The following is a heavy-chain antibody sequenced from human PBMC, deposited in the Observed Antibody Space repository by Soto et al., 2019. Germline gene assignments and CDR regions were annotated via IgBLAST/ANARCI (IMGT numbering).Heavy chain of an antibody. D-gene: IGHD3-16*01. CDR1: AYTFTSYG. CDR3: ARDAVPLFGVYYYGMDV. J-gene: IGHJ6*02. V-gene: IGHV1-18*04. Sequence: ASVKVSCKASAYTFTSYGISWVRQAPGQGLEWMGWISAYNGNTNYAQKLQGRVTMTTDTSTSTAYMELRSLRSDDTAVYYCARDAVPLFGVYYYGMDVWGQGTTVTVSS. CDR2: ISAYNGNT.